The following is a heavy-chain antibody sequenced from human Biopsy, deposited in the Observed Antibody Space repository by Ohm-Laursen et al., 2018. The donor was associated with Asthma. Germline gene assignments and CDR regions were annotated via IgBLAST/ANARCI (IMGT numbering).Heavy chain of an antibody. Sequence: VSSVKVSCKAPGGTFSNFAISWVRQAPGQGLERLGGIITVFGTTNYAQKFQGRVTITAEEPTSTAYMEVTSLRSEDPAIYYCARCQVGYSSGWSLLLKKIYYSGMDVWGQGTAVTVSS. CDR1: GGTFSNFA. J-gene: IGHJ6*02. CDR3: ARCQVGYSSGWSLLLKKIYYSGMDV. D-gene: IGHD6-19*01. CDR2: IITVFGTT. V-gene: IGHV1-69*01.